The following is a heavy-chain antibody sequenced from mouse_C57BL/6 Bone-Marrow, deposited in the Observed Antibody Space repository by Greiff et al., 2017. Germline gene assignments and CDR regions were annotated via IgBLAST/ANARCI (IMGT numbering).Heavy chain of an antibody. V-gene: IGHV1-55*01. CDR3: ARPYYSNYWYFDV. D-gene: IGHD2-5*01. CDR2: IYPGSGST. Sequence: QVHVKQPGAELVKPGASVKMSCKASGYTFTSYWITWVKQRPGQGLEWIGDIYPGSGSTNYNEKFKSKATLTVDTSSSTAYMQLRSLTSEDSAVYYCARPYYSNYWYFDVWCTGTTVTVSS. CDR1: GYTFTSYW. J-gene: IGHJ1*03.